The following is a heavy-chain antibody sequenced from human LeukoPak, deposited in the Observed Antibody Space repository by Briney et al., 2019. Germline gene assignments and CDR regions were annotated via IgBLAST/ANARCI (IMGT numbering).Heavy chain of an antibody. V-gene: IGHV1-2*02. D-gene: IGHD2-2*01. CDR3: ARVKDRGFAMRLDY. CDR1: GYTFTGYY. CDR2: INPNSGGT. Sequence: ASVKVSCKASGYTFTGYYMHWVRQAPGQGLEWMGWINPNSGGTNYAQKFQGRVTMTRDTSISTAYMELSRLRSDDTAVYYCARVKDRGFAMRLDYWGQGTLVTVSS. J-gene: IGHJ4*02.